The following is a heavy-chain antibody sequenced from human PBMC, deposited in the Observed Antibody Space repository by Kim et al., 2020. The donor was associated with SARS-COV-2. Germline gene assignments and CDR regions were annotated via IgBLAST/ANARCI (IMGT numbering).Heavy chain of an antibody. CDR1: GASISSDY. CDR3: ACLIVADAASYGADYY. D-gene: IGHD1-26*01. CDR2: VHHYGSS. J-gene: IGHJ6*01. Sequence: SETLSLTCRVSGASISSDYWSWVRQRPATGLELICFVHHYGSSMSNPSLKSRVTISLYTSNNQFSLNLMSLTAADTAADVCACLIVADAASYGADYY. V-gene: IGHV4-59*03.